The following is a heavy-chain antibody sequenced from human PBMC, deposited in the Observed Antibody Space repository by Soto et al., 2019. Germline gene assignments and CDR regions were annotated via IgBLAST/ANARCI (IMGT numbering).Heavy chain of an antibody. J-gene: IGHJ6*02. CDR1: GFTFRNYW. CDR3: ARDCTGGGCSNGRWGMDV. CDR2: IERGGTDT. D-gene: IGHD2-15*01. Sequence: GGSLRLSCVGSGFTFRNYWINWVRQTPGKGLEWVANIERGGTDTKYVDSVKGRFTISRDNTKNSVYLQMDTLRAEDTAVYYCARDCTGGGCSNGRWGMDVWGQGTTVTVSS. V-gene: IGHV3-7*04.